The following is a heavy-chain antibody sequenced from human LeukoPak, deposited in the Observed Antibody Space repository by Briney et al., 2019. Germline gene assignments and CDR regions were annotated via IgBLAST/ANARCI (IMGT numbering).Heavy chain of an antibody. V-gene: IGHV4-61*02. CDR1: GDSISSGDYY. Sequence: SETLSLTCTVSGDSISSGDYYWSWIRQPAGKGLEWIGRISSSGSTNYNPSLKSRVTISVDTSKNQFSLKLSSVTAADTAVYYCARPVPSRLGWFDPWGQGTLVTVSS. CDR3: ARPVPSRLGWFDP. D-gene: IGHD1-1*01. CDR2: ISSSGST. J-gene: IGHJ5*02.